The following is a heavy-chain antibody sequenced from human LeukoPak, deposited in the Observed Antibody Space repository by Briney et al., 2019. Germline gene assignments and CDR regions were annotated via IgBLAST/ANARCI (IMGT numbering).Heavy chain of an antibody. J-gene: IGHJ6*03. D-gene: IGHD6-13*01. Sequence: GGSLRLSCAASGFTFSSYSMNWVRQAPGKGLEWVSSISSSSSYIYYADSVKGRFTISRDNAKNSLYLQMNSLRAEDTAVYYCARDREIAAAGTSYYYMDVWGKGTTVTISS. CDR2: ISSSSSYI. CDR3: ARDREIAAAGTSYYYMDV. CDR1: GFTFSSYS. V-gene: IGHV3-21*01.